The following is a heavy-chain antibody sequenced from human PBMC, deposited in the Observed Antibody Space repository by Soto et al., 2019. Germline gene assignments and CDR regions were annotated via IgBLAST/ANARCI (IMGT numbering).Heavy chain of an antibody. CDR2: IGGSSGHI. CDR1: GFTFSSYS. D-gene: IGHD2-8*01. J-gene: IGHJ4*02. V-gene: IGHV3-21*01. Sequence: PGGSLRLSCAASGFTFSSYSMVWVRQAPGKGLEWVSSIGGSSGHIYYADSLKGRFTISRDNAKNSLYLQMNSLRVDDTAVYYCARTNGAYSNYFDYWGQGTLVTVSS. CDR3: ARTNGAYSNYFDY.